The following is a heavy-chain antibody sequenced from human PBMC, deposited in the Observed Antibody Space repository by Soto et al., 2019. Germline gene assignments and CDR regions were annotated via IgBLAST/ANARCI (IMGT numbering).Heavy chain of an antibody. Sequence: PGGSLRLSCAASGFTFSGSAMHWVRQASGKGLEWVGRIRSKANSYATAYAASVKGRFTISRDDSKNTAYLQMNSLKTEDTAVYYCTRHSSLRGYSYGYEDYWGQGTLVTVSS. CDR1: GFTFSGSA. D-gene: IGHD5-18*01. CDR3: TRHSSLRGYSYGYEDY. J-gene: IGHJ4*02. CDR2: IRSKANSYAT. V-gene: IGHV3-73*01.